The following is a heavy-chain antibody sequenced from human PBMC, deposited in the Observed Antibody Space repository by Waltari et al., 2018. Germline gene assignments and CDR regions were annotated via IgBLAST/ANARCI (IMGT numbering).Heavy chain of an antibody. CDR1: GGSISSHY. Sequence: QVQLQESGPGLVKPSETLSLTCTVSGGSISSHYWSWIRQPPGKGLEWIGYIYYSGSTNYNPSLKSRVTISVDTSKNQFSLKLSSVTAADTAVYYCTRARAGYPYYFDYWGQGTLVTVSS. CDR2: IYYSGST. D-gene: IGHD6-25*01. J-gene: IGHJ4*02. CDR3: TRARAGYPYYFDY. V-gene: IGHV4-59*11.